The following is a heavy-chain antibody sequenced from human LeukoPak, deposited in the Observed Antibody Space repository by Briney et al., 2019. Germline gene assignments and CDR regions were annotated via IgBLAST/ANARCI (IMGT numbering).Heavy chain of an antibody. CDR1: GGSISSYY. Sequence: PSETLSLICTVSGGSISSYYWSWIRQPPGKGLEWIGYIYYSGSTNYNPSLKSRVTISVDTSKNQFSLKLSSVTAADTAVYYCARAHGGIAEAGTFAFDIWGQGTMVPVSS. V-gene: IGHV4-59*01. CDR2: IYYSGST. D-gene: IGHD6-13*01. J-gene: IGHJ3*02. CDR3: ARAHGGIAEAGTFAFDI.